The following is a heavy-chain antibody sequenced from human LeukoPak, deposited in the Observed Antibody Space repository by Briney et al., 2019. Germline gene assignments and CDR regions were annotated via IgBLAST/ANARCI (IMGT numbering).Heavy chain of an antibody. Sequence: SETLSLTCTVSGGSLSSGDYYWSWIRQPPGKGLEWIGYIYYSGSTYYNPSLKSRVTISVDTSKNQFSLKLSSVTAADTAVYYCARDRPSIVGAKGAFDIWGQGTMVTVSS. CDR1: GGSLSSGDYY. CDR2: IYYSGST. J-gene: IGHJ3*02. CDR3: ARDRPSIVGAKGAFDI. D-gene: IGHD1-26*01. V-gene: IGHV4-30-4*01.